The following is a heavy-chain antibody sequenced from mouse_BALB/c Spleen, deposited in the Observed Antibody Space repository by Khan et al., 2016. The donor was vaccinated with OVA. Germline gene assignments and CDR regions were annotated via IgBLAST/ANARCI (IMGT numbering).Heavy chain of an antibody. J-gene: IGHJ1*01. CDR2: ISSGGST. V-gene: IGHV5-6-5*01. Sequence: EVALVESGGGLVKPGGSLQLSCAASGFTFSSYAMSWVRQTPEKRLEWVASISSGGSTYYPDSVKGRFTISRDNARNILYLQMSSLRSEDTAMYYCARDYYYGTGYFDVWGAGTTVTVSS. CDR3: ARDYYYGTGYFDV. D-gene: IGHD1-1*01. CDR1: GFTFSSYA.